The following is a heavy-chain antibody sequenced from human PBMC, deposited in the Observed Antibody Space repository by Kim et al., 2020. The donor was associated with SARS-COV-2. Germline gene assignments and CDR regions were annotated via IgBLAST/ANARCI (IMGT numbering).Heavy chain of an antibody. V-gene: IGHV1-46*01. Sequence: ASVKVSCKASGYAFSTYYMHWVRQAPGQGLECMGIIDPSVGSTDYAQKFQDRVTMTRDTSTSTVYMELSSLRSGDTATYYCARSVEGYYYIMDVWGQGTT. CDR2: IDPSVGST. CDR1: GYAFSTYY. J-gene: IGHJ6*02. CDR3: ARSVEGYYYIMDV.